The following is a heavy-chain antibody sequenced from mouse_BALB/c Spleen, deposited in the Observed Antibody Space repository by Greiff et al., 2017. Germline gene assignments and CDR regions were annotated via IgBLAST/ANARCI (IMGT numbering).Heavy chain of an antibody. V-gene: IGHV14-1*02. Sequence: VQLQQSGAELVRPGALVKLSCKASGFNIKAYYMHWVKQRPEQGLEWIGWIDPENGNTIYDPKFQGKASITADTSSNTAYLQLSSLTSEDTAVYYCARRGYGDYWGQGTTLTVSS. D-gene: IGHD3-1*01. CDR3: ARRGYGDY. CDR2: IDPENGNT. CDR1: GFNIKAYY. J-gene: IGHJ2*01.